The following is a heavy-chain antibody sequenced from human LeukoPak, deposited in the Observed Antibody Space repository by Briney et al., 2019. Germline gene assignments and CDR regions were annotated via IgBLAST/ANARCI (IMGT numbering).Heavy chain of an antibody. J-gene: IGHJ4*02. V-gene: IGHV3-7*01. D-gene: IGHD2-2*01. CDR3: VRGLGTSTWPY. Sequence: QPGGSLRLSCAASGFTFNNYWMNWARQAPGKGLEWMASINQAGSDEFYVDSVKGRFTISRDNTKNSLYLQMNSLRADDTAVYYCVRGLGTSTWPYWGQGTLVTVSS. CDR2: INQAGSDE. CDR1: GFTFNNYW.